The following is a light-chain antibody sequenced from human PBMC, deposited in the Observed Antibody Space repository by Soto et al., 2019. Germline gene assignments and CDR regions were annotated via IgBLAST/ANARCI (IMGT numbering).Light chain of an antibody. V-gene: IGKV3-11*01. Sequence: EVVLTQSPATLSLSPGHRATLSCRASQSVNNYLAWFQQKPGQAPRLLIYDASNRAPGVPARFSGSGSGTDFTLTISSLEPEDSAVYYCQQRGNWPPDRYTFGQGTRIEIK. J-gene: IGKJ2*01. CDR1: QSVNNY. CDR2: DAS. CDR3: QQRGNWPPDRYT.